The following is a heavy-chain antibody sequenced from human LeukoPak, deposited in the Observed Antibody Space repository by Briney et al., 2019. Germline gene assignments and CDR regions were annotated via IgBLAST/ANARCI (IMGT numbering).Heavy chain of an antibody. Sequence: ASVKVSCKASGYTFTSYYMHWLRQAPGQGLEWIGIIKPSGGSTIYAQKFQGRVTMTRDTSTSTVYMELSSLRSEDTAVYYCAREGVINGPLDYWGQGTLVTVSS. D-gene: IGHD3-22*01. V-gene: IGHV1-46*01. CDR1: GYTFTSYY. CDR3: AREGVINGPLDY. J-gene: IGHJ4*02. CDR2: IKPSGGST.